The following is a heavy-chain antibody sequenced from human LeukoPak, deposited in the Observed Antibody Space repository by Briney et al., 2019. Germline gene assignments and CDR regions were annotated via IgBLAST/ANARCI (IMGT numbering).Heavy chain of an antibody. Sequence: PSETLSLTCAVYGGSFSGYYWSWIRRPPGKGLEWIGEINHSGSTNYNPSLKSRVTISVDTSKNQFSLKLSSVTAADTAVYYCARLVPAPFDPWGQGTLVTVSS. J-gene: IGHJ5*02. CDR2: INHSGST. V-gene: IGHV4-34*01. CDR1: GGSFSGYY. D-gene: IGHD3-10*01. CDR3: ARLVPAPFDP.